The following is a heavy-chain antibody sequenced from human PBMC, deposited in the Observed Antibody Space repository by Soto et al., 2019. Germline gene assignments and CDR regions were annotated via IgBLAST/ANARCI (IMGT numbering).Heavy chain of an antibody. V-gene: IGHV5-51*01. J-gene: IGHJ5*02. Sequence: PGESLKISCKGSGYSFTSYWIGWVRQIPGKGLEYMGIIYPGDSDARYSPYFQGQVTISADKSISTAYLQWSSLKASDTAIYYCARAIGYCSTTSCYSVEPSNWFDPWGQGTLVTVSS. CDR1: GYSFTSYW. CDR2: IYPGDSDA. CDR3: ARAIGYCSTTSCYSVEPSNWFDP. D-gene: IGHD2-2*01.